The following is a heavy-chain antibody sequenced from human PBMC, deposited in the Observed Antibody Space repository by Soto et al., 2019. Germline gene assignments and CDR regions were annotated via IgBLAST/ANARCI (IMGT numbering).Heavy chain of an antibody. CDR2: IYYSGST. D-gene: IGHD6-25*01. V-gene: IGHV4-59*01. CDR1: GGSISSYY. CDR3: ARSAATGAAELNGRKVYYYYGMDV. Sequence: KTSETLSLTCTVSGGSISSYYWSWIRQPPGKGLEWIGYIYYSGSTNYNPSLKSRVTISVDTSKNQFSLKLSSVTAADTAVYYCARSAATGAAELNGRKVYYYYGMDVWGQGTTVTVSS. J-gene: IGHJ6*02.